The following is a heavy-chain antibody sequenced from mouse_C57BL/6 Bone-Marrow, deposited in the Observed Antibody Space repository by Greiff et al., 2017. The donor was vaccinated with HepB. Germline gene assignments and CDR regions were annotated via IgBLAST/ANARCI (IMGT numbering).Heavy chain of an antibody. CDR1: GYSITSGYY. D-gene: IGHD1-1*01. V-gene: IGHV3-6*01. CDR3: ARDALTTVVDPWYFDV. Sequence: EVQLQQSGPGLVKPSQSLSLTCSVTGYSITSGYYWNWIRQFPGNKLEWMGYISYDGSNNYNPSLKNRISITRATSKNQFFLKLNSVTTEDTATYYCARDALTTVVDPWYFDVWGTGTTVTVSS. J-gene: IGHJ1*03. CDR2: ISYDGSN.